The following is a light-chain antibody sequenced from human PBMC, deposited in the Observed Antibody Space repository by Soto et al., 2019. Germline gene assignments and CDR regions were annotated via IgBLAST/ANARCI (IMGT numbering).Light chain of an antibody. CDR1: TSNMGSTSNIGSDY. J-gene: IGLJ3*02. CDR2: STN. CDR3: AVWDNSLSGWV. V-gene: IGLV1-47*02. Sequence: QSVLTQPPSGSGTPGQRVTISCSGSTSNMGSTSNIGSDYEYWYQQLPGTAPKLPIYSTNQRPSGVPDRISGSKSGTSATLAISGLRFEDEADYYCAVWDNSLSGWVFGGGTKLTVL.